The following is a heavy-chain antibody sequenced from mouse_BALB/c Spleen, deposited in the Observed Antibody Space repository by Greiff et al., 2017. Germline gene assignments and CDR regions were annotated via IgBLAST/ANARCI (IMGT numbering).Heavy chain of an antibody. CDR1: GFSLTSYG. CDR2: IWAGGST. J-gene: IGHJ4*01. D-gene: IGHD1-1*01. V-gene: IGHV2-9*02. CDR3: ARDQGLYGRGYAMDY. Sequence: QVQLKESGPGLVAPSQSLSITCTVSGFSLTSYGVHWVRQPPGKGLEWLGVIWAGGSTNYNSALMSRLSISKDNSKSQVFLKMNSLQTDDTAMYYCARDQGLYGRGYAMDYWGQGTSVTVSS.